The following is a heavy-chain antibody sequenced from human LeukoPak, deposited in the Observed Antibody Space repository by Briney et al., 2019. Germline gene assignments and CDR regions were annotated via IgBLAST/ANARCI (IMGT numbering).Heavy chain of an antibody. D-gene: IGHD3-9*01. CDR3: ARDRSRYFDH. CDR1: GYIFSGYY. J-gene: IGHJ4*02. CDR2: VNPNGGGT. Sequence: ASVKVSCKASGYIFSGYYLHWVRQAPGQGLEWMGWVNPNGGGTDYDQKFRGRVTITRDTSISTVYMDLSRLTSDDTAVYYCARDRSRYFDHWGQGTLDTVSS. V-gene: IGHV1-2*02.